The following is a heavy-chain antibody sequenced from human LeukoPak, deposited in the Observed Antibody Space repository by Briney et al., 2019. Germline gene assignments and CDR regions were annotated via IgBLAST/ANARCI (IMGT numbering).Heavy chain of an antibody. CDR1: GFTFSSYA. CDR2: ISGSGGST. Sequence: GGSLRLSCAASGFTFSSYAMSWVRQAPGKGLEWVSGISGSGGSTYYADSVKGRFTISRDNSKNTLYLQMNSLRAEDTAVYYCAKDSGYYPEGSDYWGQGTLVTVSS. J-gene: IGHJ4*02. V-gene: IGHV3-23*01. CDR3: AKDSGYYPEGSDY. D-gene: IGHD3-22*01.